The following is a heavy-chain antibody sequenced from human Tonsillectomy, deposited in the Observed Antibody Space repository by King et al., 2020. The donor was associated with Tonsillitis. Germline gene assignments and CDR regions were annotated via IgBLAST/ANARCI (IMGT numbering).Heavy chain of an antibody. J-gene: IGHJ4*02. CDR1: GFTFRSYA. Sequence: VQLVESGGGLVQPGGSLRLSCAASGFTFRSYAMSWVRQAPGEGLEWVSAISGSGGSTYYADSVKGRFTISRDNSKNTLSLQMNSLRAEDTAVYYCAKAITMIVVVILDYWGQGTLVTVSS. CDR2: ISGSGGST. CDR3: AKAITMIVVVILDY. D-gene: IGHD3-22*01. V-gene: IGHV3-23*04.